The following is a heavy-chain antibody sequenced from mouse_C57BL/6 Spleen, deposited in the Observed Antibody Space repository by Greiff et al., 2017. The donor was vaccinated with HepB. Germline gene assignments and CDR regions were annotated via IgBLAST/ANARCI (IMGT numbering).Heavy chain of an antibody. V-gene: IGHV5-9*04. D-gene: IGHD2-5*01. CDR3: ASAYYSNYGSFAY. CDR1: GFTFSSYT. CDR2: ISGGGGNT. J-gene: IGHJ3*01. Sequence: VHLVESGGGLVKPGGSLKLSCAASGFTFSSYTMSWVRQTPEKRLEWVATISGGGGNTYYPDSVKGRFTISRDNAKNTLYLQMSSLRSEDTALYYCASAYYSNYGSFAYWGQGTLVTVSA.